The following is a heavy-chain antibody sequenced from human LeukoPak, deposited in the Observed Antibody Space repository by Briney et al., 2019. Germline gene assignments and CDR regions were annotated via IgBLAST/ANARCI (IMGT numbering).Heavy chain of an antibody. CDR3: AKDGGAVAGDFDY. J-gene: IGHJ4*02. Sequence: GGSLRLSCAASGFTFSNYGMHWVRQAPGKGLEWVAVIWYDGSNKYYADSVKGRFTISRDNSKNTLYLQMNSLRAEDTAVYYCAKDGGAVAGDFDYWGQGTLVTVSS. D-gene: IGHD6-19*01. CDR1: GFTFSNYG. V-gene: IGHV3-30*02. CDR2: IWYDGSNK.